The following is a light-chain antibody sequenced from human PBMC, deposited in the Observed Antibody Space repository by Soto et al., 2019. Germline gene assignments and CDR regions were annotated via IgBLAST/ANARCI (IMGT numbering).Light chain of an antibody. CDR2: KAS. CDR1: QRISSW. CDR3: QKYNSYPYN. J-gene: IGKJ5*01. Sequence: DIQMTQSPSTLTSSVLYRVTITCRASQRISSWLAWYQQKPGTAPKLLISKASGLQSGVPSRFSGLGSGTEFSLIISNLQPNDSATYYCQKYNSYPYNFGQGTRLEIK. V-gene: IGKV1-5*03.